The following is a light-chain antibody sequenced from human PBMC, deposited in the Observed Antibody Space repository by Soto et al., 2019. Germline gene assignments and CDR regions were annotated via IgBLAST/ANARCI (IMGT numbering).Light chain of an antibody. CDR3: QQYDGWPWT. V-gene: IGKV3-15*01. Sequence: ILLTQSPDTVAVSPGEGVTLSCRASQNIRSNLAWYRQKPGQAPRLLIYGASTRASGVPARFGGSGSGTDFTLTISSLQSEDFAVYCCQQYDGWPWTFGQGTKVEI. CDR2: GAS. CDR1: QNIRSN. J-gene: IGKJ1*01.